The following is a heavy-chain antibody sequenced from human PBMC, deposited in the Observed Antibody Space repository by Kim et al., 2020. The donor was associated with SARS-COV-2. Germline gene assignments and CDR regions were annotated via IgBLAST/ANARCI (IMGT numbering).Heavy chain of an antibody. D-gene: IGHD3-22*01. CDR1: GYTLTTYA. J-gene: IGHJ3*02. Sequence: ASVKVSCKASGYTLTTYAMHWVRQAPGQRLEWMGWINAGNGNTNYSQKFQGRVTITRDTSASTAYMELSSLRSEDTAVYYCARAGVGCYDSSGYWNDAFDIWGQGTMVTVST. CDR2: INAGNGNT. CDR3: ARAGVGCYDSSGYWNDAFDI. V-gene: IGHV1-3*01.